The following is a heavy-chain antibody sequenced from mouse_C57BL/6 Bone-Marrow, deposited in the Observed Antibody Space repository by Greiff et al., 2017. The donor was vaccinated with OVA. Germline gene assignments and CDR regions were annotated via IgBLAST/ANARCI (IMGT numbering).Heavy chain of an antibody. D-gene: IGHD2-1*01. Sequence: EVKLVESGPGLVKPSQSLSLTCSVTGYSITSGYYWNWIRQFPGNKLEWMGYISDDGSNNYNPSLKNRISLTRDTSKNQFFLKLNSVTTEDTATYYCAREGGIYYGNYPLAYWGQGTLVTVSA. V-gene: IGHV3-6*01. CDR3: AREGGIYYGNYPLAY. CDR1: GYSITSGYY. CDR2: ISDDGSN. J-gene: IGHJ3*01.